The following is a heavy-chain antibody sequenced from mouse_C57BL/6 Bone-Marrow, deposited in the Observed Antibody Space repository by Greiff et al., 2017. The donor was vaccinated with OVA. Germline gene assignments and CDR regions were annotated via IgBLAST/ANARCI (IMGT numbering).Heavy chain of an antibody. CDR2: IHPNSGST. V-gene: IGHV1-64*01. CDR1: GYTFTSYW. CDR3: ARGNYARLAY. J-gene: IGHJ3*01. D-gene: IGHD2-1*01. Sequence: QVQLKQPGAELVKPGASVKLSCKASGYTFTSYWMHWVKQRPGQGLEWIGMIHPNSGSTNYNEKFKSKATLTVDTSSSTAYMQLSSLTSEDSSGDYGARGNYARLAYWGQGTLVTVSA.